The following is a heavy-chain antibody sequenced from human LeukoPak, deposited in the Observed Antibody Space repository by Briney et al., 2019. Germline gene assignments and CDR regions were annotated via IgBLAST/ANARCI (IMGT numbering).Heavy chain of an antibody. CDR3: AGGGWSLYYFDS. CDR1: GGSISSSSYY. D-gene: IGHD6-19*01. Sequence: SETLSLTCTVSGGSISSSSYYWGWIRQPPGKGLEWIGYSHDSGSTNYNPSLRSRVIISVDTSKNQVSLQLSSVTAADTAVYYCAGGGWSLYYFDSWGQGTLVTVSS. CDR2: SHDSGST. J-gene: IGHJ4*02. V-gene: IGHV4-61*05.